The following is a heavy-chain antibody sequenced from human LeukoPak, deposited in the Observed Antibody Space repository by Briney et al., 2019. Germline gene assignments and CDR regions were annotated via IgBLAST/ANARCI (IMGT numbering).Heavy chain of an antibody. Sequence: PGGSLRLSCAASGFTFSSYSMNWVRQAPGKGLEWVSSISSSSSYIYYADSVKGRFTISRDNAKNSLYLQMNSLRAEDTAVYYCARDLHFTRYYGSGSYYYWGQGTLVTVSS. D-gene: IGHD3-10*01. CDR3: ARDLHFTRYYGSGSYYY. J-gene: IGHJ4*02. CDR1: GFTFSSYS. CDR2: ISSSSSYI. V-gene: IGHV3-21*04.